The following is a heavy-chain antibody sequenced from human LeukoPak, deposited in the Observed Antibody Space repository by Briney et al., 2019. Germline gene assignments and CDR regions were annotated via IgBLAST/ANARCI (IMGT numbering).Heavy chain of an antibody. CDR3: VRGELLATNY. D-gene: IGHD1-26*01. CDR1: GYTFTGYY. J-gene: IGHJ4*02. CDR2: IIPIFGTA. V-gene: IGHV1-69*13. Sequence: SVKVSCKASGYTFTGYYMHWVRQAPGQGLEWMGGIIPIFGTANYAQKFQGRVTITADESTSTAYMELSSLRSEDTAVYYCVRGELLATNYWGQGTLVTVSS.